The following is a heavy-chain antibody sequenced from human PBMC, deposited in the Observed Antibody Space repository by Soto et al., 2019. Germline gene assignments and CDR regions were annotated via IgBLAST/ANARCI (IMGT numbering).Heavy chain of an antibody. Sequence: PSETLSLTCAVYDGSFSGYYWSWIRQAQGKGLEWIGEINHSGSTNYNTSLKSRVTISVDTSKNQLSLRLTSVTAADTAVYYCARGGSSEGQGPLDIWGQGTM. CDR1: DGSFSGYY. D-gene: IGHD6-25*01. CDR2: INHSGST. V-gene: IGHV4-34*01. J-gene: IGHJ3*02. CDR3: ARGGSSEGQGPLDI.